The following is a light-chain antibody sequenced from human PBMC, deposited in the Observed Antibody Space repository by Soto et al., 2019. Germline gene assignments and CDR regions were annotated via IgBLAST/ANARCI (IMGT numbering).Light chain of an antibody. CDR3: QQYNNWPPVT. V-gene: IGKV3-15*01. J-gene: IGKJ3*01. CDR1: QSVNSN. CDR2: GAS. Sequence: EIVMTQSPATLSVSPGARAPLSCRASQSVNSNLAWYQQKPGQAPRLLIYGASTRATGIPARFSGSGSGTEFTLTISSLQSGDFAVYFCQQYNNWPPVTFGPGTKVDI.